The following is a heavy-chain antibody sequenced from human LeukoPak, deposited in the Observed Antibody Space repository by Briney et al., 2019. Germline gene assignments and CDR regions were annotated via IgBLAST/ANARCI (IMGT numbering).Heavy chain of an antibody. D-gene: IGHD4-23*01. Sequence: GSLRLSCAASGFTFSIYAMNWVRQAPGKGLEWISTVSASGGSTYYTDSIKGRFTISRDNSKNTLYLQMNSLRADDTAVYYRAKLTVVDYWGQGTLVTVSS. V-gene: IGHV3-23*01. CDR2: VSASGGST. J-gene: IGHJ4*02. CDR3: AKLTVVDY. CDR1: GFTFSIYA.